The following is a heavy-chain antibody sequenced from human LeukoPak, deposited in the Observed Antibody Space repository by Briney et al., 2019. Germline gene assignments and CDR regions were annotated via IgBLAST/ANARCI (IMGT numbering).Heavy chain of an antibody. V-gene: IGHV3-11*03. CDR3: AKFSSGWYYFDY. D-gene: IGHD6-19*01. J-gene: IGHJ4*02. Sequence: GGSLRLSCAASGFTFSDYYMSWIRQAPGKGLEWVSYISSRSSHTNYADSVKGRFTISRDNAKNSLYLQMNSLRAEDTAVYYCAKFSSGWYYFDYWGQGTLVTVSS. CDR1: GFTFSDYY. CDR2: ISSRSSHT.